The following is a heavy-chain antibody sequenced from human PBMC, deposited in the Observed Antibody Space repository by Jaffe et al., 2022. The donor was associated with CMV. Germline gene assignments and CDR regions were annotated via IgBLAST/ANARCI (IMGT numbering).Heavy chain of an antibody. CDR2: ISSSSSYI. Sequence: EVQLVESGGGLVKPGGSLRLSCAASGFTFSSYSMNWVRQAPGKGLEWVSSISSSSSYIYYADSVKGRFTISRDNAKNSLYLQMNSLRAEDTAVYYCARGPWEAAAGTFVLQGYYYYYYGMDVWGQGTTVTVSS. CDR3: ARGPWEAAAGTFVLQGYYYYYYGMDV. V-gene: IGHV3-21*01. D-gene: IGHD6-13*01. J-gene: IGHJ6*02. CDR1: GFTFSSYS.